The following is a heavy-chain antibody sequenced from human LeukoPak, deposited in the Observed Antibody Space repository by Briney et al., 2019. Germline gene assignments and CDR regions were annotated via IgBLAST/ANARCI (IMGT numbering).Heavy chain of an antibody. CDR3: ARVPYSGYEDY. J-gene: IGHJ4*02. V-gene: IGHV1-2*04. CDR2: INPNRCGT. D-gene: IGHD5-12*01. CDR1: RYTFTGYY. Sequence: ASVKVSCKASRYTFTGYYMHWVRQAPGQGLEWMGWINPNRCGTNYAQKFQGWVTITRDTSISTAYMELSTLRSDDTAVYYCARVPYSGYEDYWGQGTLVTVSS.